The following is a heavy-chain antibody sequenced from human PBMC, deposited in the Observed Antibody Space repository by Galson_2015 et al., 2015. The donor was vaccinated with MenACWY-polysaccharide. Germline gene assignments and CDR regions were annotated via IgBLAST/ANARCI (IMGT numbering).Heavy chain of an antibody. D-gene: IGHD2-2*01. J-gene: IGHJ1*01. Sequence: TLSLTCTVSGGSISSGDSYWSWIRQSPGKGLEWIEYIYYSGRTNYSPSLKSRATVSLDTSKNQFSLKLSFVTAADTAVYYCASLPLGNCGSVSCYGYFHHWGQGTLVTVSS. CDR3: ASLPLGNCGSVSCYGYFHH. V-gene: IGHV4-30-4*01. CDR1: GGSISSGDSY. CDR2: IYYSGRT.